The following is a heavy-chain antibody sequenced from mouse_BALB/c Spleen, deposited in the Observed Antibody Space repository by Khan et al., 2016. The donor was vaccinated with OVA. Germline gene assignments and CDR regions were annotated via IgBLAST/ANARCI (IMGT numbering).Heavy chain of an antibody. V-gene: IGHV7-3*02. CDR2: ISNKVYGSTK. Sequence: EVELVESGGGLVQPGGSLRLSCATSGFTLTDYYMSWVRQPPGKALEWLGFISNKVYGSTKEYSASVRGRFTISRDNYHNILYLQMNTLRAEDSATYYCARAAMDYWGQGTSVTVSS. J-gene: IGHJ4*01. CDR1: GFTLTDYY. CDR3: ARAAMDY.